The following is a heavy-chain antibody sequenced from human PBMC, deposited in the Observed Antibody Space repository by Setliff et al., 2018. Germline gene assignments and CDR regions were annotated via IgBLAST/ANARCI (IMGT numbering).Heavy chain of an antibody. J-gene: IGHJ4*02. CDR1: GFTFSTYG. D-gene: IGHD3-22*01. Sequence: PGGSLRLSCAASGFTFSTYGMHWVRQAPGKGLEWVAFIWYDGTNKYYVDSVKGRFTVSRDNSKDTLYLQMNSLRAEDTAIYYCARGGAWDAHYYDSSGSGGSDYWGQGTLVTVSS. V-gene: IGHV3-30*02. CDR2: IWYDGTNK. CDR3: ARGGAWDAHYYDSSGSGGSDY.